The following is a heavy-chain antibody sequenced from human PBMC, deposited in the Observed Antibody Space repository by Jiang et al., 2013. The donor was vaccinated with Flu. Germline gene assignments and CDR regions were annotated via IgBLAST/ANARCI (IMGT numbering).Heavy chain of an antibody. CDR2: INFRGTT. V-gene: IGHV4-39*02. J-gene: IGHJ6*02. CDR1: GDSITRTSYY. Sequence: GLVKPSETLSLTCSLSGDSITRTSYYWGWIRQPPGEGLEWIGDINFRGTTYYNPSLKSRVTISVDTSNHQFSLKLSSVTAADTAVYYCVRVPRSSIFGVVPGYYYYAFDVWGQGTTVTVSS. D-gene: IGHD3-3*01. CDR3: VRVPRSSIFGVVPGYYYYAFDV.